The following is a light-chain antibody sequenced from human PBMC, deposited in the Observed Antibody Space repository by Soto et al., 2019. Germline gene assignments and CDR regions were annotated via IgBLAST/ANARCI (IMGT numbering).Light chain of an antibody. J-gene: IGKJ4*01. CDR2: DAY. V-gene: IGKV3-11*01. CDR3: QQRSSCPLT. CDR1: QSVNNY. Sequence: IVLTQSPDTLSLSPGERATLSCRASQSVNNYLAWYQQKPGQAPRLLIYDAYNRATGIPARFGGGGSVTAFTLTISNLEPEDFAVYYCQQRSSCPLTFGGGTKVEIK.